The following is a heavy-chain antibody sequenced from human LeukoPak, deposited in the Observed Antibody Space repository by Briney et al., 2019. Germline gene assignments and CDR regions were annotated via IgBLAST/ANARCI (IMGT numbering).Heavy chain of an antibody. CDR1: RFTFSTYD. CDR2: IKSKTDGGTA. D-gene: IGHD3-9*01. J-gene: IGHJ4*02. V-gene: IGHV3-15*01. CDR3: TTSLRITIFEN. Sequence: GGSLRLSCAASRFTFSTYDMSWVRQAPGKGLEWIGHIKSKTDGGTAVYAAPVKGRFTISRDDSKNTLYLQMNSLKTEDTGLYYCTTSLRITIFENWGQGTLVTVSS.